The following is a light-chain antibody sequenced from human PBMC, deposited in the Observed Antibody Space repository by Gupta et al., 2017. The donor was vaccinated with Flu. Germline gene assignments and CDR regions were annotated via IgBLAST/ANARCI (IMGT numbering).Light chain of an antibody. CDR3: MQALETPVT. V-gene: IGKV2-28*01. Sequence: DIVMTQSPLSLPVTPGEPASISCRSSQSLLHSNGYNYLDWYLQRPRQSPQLLIYLGSNRASGVPDRFSGSGSGTXFTLKIXRVEAEDVGVYYCMQALETPVTFGXGTKVDIK. CDR1: QSLLHSNGYNY. CDR2: LGS. J-gene: IGKJ3*01.